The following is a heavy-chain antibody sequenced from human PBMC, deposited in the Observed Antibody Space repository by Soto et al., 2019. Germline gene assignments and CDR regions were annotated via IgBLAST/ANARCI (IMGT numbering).Heavy chain of an antibody. V-gene: IGHV1-3*01. CDR1: GYTFTSYA. CDR2: INAGNGNT. J-gene: IGHJ6*03. Sequence: ASVKVSCKASGYTFTSYAMHWVRQAPGQRLEWMGWINAGNGNTKYSQKFQGRVTITRDTSASTAYMELSSLRSEDTAVYYCARDLYLGMVRGDPYYYYYMDVWGKGNTVTVSS. D-gene: IGHD3-10*01. CDR3: ARDLYLGMVRGDPYYYYYMDV.